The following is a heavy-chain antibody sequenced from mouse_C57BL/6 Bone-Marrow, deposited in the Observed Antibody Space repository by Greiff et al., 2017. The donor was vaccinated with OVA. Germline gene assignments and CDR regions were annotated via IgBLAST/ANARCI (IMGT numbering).Heavy chain of an antibody. J-gene: IGHJ1*03. Sequence: EVQLVESGGGLVKPGGSLKLSCAASGFTFSSYAMSWVRQTPEKRLEWVATISDGGSYTYYPDNVKGRFTISRDNAKNNLYLQMSHLKSEDTAMYYCAREDYGSSYEGYFDVWGTGTTVTVSS. CDR2: ISDGGSYT. V-gene: IGHV5-4*01. CDR1: GFTFSSYA. CDR3: AREDYGSSYEGYFDV. D-gene: IGHD1-1*01.